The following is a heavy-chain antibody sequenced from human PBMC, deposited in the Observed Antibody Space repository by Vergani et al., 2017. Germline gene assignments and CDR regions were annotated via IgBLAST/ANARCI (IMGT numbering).Heavy chain of an antibody. Sequence: QVQLQQWGAGLLKPSETLSLTCAVYGGSFSGYYWSWIRQPPGKGLEWSGEINHSGSTNYNPSRKSRVTISVDTSKNQFSLKLSAVTAADTAVYYCAGGGRRYSDFWSGYFVYWGQGTLVTVSS. CDR3: AGGGRRYSDFWSGYFVY. CDR1: GGSFSGYY. J-gene: IGHJ4*02. CDR2: INHSGST. V-gene: IGHV4-34*01. D-gene: IGHD3-3*01.